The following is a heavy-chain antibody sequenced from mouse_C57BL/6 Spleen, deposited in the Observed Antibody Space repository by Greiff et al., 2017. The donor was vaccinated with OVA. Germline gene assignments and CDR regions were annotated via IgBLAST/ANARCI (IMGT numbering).Heavy chain of an antibody. CDR3: TTELLRL. CDR1: GFNIKDDY. D-gene: IGHD1-2*01. Sequence: VQLQQSGAELVRPGASVKLSCTASGFNIKDDYMHWVKQRPEQGLEWIGWIDPENGDTEYASKFQGKATITADTSSNTAYLQLSSLTSEDTAVYYCTTELLRLWGQVTTLTVSS. V-gene: IGHV14-4*01. J-gene: IGHJ2*01. CDR2: IDPENGDT.